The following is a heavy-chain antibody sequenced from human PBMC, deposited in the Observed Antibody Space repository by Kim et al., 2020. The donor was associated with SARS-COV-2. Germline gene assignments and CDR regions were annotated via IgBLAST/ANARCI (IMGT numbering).Heavy chain of an antibody. D-gene: IGHD3-3*01. CDR3: ARGGFYDFWSGSYTGQFYYFYAMDV. J-gene: IGHJ6*02. V-gene: IGHV1-3*01. CDR1: GYIFTNYA. Sequence: ASVKVSCKASGYIFTNYAIHWVRQAPGQRLEWMAWINAGNGNTKYSQKFQGRGIMTRDTSASTVYMELSSLRSEDTAIYYCARGGFYDFWSGSYTGQFYYFYAMDVWGQGTTVTVSS. CDR2: INAGNGNT.